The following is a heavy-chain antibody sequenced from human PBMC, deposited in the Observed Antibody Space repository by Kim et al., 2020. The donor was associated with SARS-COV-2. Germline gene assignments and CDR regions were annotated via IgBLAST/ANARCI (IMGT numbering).Heavy chain of an antibody. Sequence: GGSLRLSCEASGFSLSNYWMSWVRQAPGKGLEWVASLRYEGSAKFYADSVKGRFTISRDSAQNSLFLHMSSLGAEDAALYYCARSISDKESPRIGIYF. CDR2: LRYEGSAK. V-gene: IGHV3-7*01. CDR1: GFSLSNYW. J-gene: IGHJ1*01. D-gene: IGHD2-15*01. CDR3: ARSISDKESPRIGIYF.